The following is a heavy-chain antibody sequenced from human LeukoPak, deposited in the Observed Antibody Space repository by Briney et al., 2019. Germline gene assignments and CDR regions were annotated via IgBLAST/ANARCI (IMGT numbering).Heavy chain of an antibody. J-gene: IGHJ4*02. CDR2: ISYDGSNK. Sequence: PGRSLRLSCVASGSTFSSYGMHWVRQAPGKGLEWVAVISYDGSNKYYADSVKGRFTISRDNSKNTLYLQMNSLRAEDTAVYYCAKVHSSGFFDYWGQGTLVTVSS. V-gene: IGHV3-30*18. CDR3: AKVHSSGFFDY. CDR1: GSTFSSYG. D-gene: IGHD6-19*01.